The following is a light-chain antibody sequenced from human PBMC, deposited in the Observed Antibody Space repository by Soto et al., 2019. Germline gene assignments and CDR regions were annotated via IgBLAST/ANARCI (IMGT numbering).Light chain of an antibody. V-gene: IGKV1-5*03. CDR3: QQYDSFPYN. CDR2: KVS. CDR1: LTINNW. Sequence: DIQITQSPSTPSASVGDRVTITFRASLTINNWLAWYQQKSGKAPTLLVYKVSLLESGVPSRLSGSGSATEFTLTISSLQPDEFATYYCQQYDSFPYNFAQGTKLE. J-gene: IGKJ2*01.